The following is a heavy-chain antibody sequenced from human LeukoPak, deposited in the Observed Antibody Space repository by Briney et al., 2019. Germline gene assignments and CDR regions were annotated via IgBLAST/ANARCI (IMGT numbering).Heavy chain of an antibody. D-gene: IGHD1-26*01. Sequence: ASVKVSCKASGGTSSSYAISWVRQAPGQGLEWMGGIIPIFGTANYAQKFQGRVTITADESTSTAYMELSSLRSEDTAVYYCARDRWGIVGARIPLDNWGQGTLVTVSS. V-gene: IGHV1-69*13. CDR2: IIPIFGTA. CDR1: GGTSSSYA. J-gene: IGHJ4*02. CDR3: ARDRWGIVGARIPLDN.